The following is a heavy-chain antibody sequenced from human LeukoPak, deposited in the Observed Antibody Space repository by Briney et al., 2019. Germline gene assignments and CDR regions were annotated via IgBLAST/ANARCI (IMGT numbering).Heavy chain of an antibody. V-gene: IGHV3-7*01. D-gene: IGHD6-13*01. CDR3: SRIGYSSNCADH. Sequence: GGPLRLPCTASGFTSSSYWMIWLRQAPGKGLEWVANIRQDGSENHYVDSVKGRFTISRDNAKNSLFLQLNSLRVEDTAVYYCSRIGYSSNCADHWGQGTLVTVSS. J-gene: IGHJ4*02. CDR2: IRQDGSEN. CDR1: GFTSSSYW.